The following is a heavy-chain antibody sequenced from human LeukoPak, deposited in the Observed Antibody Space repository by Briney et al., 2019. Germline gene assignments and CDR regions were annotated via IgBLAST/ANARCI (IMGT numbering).Heavy chain of an antibody. V-gene: IGHV3-23*01. J-gene: IGHJ4*02. D-gene: IGHD6-6*01. CDR3: ARDSNIATRRYYFNS. Sequence: GGSLRLSCAASGFAFRSYAMSWVRQAPGKGLEWVSAISGSGDTTDYADSVKGRFTVSRDNSKDTLYLQMNSLRAEDTAIYSCARDSNIATRRYYFNSWGQGTLVTVSS. CDR2: ISGSGDTT. CDR1: GFAFRSYA.